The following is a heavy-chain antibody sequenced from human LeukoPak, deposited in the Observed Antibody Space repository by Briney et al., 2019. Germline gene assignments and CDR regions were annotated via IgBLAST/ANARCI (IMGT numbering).Heavy chain of an antibody. Sequence: GGSLRLSCAASGFTLSSYGMHWVRQAPGKGLEWVAVISYDGSNKYYADSVKGRFTISRDNSKNTLYLQMNSLRAEDTAVYYCAKLLLYGDYSDYWGQGTLVTVSS. CDR3: AKLLLYGDYSDY. CDR1: GFTLSSYG. J-gene: IGHJ4*02. D-gene: IGHD4-17*01. V-gene: IGHV3-30*18. CDR2: ISYDGSNK.